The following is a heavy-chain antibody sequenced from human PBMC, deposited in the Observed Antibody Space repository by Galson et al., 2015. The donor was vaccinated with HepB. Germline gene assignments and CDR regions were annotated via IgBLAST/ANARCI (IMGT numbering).Heavy chain of an antibody. V-gene: IGHV3-7*01. J-gene: IGHJ5*02. D-gene: IGHD6-13*01. Sequence: SLRLSCAASGFTFSDYWMSWVRQAPGKGLEWVANINKDGSEKHYVDSVKGRFTISRDNAKNSLWLQMSGLRAEDTAVYYCARDRVVAGGGDWFDPWGQGTLVTVSS. CDR3: ARDRVVAGGGDWFDP. CDR1: GFTFSDYW. CDR2: INKDGSEK.